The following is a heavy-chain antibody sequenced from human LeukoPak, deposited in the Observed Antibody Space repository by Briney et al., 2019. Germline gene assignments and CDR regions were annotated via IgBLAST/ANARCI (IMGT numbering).Heavy chain of an antibody. D-gene: IGHD5-18*01. V-gene: IGHV1-46*03. CDR1: GYTFTSYY. J-gene: IGHJ5*02. CDR2: INPSGGST. Sequence: ASVKVSFKASGYTFTSYYIHWVRQAPGQGLEWMGIINPSGGSTNYAQKFQGRVTMTRDKSTSTVYMELSSLRSEDTAVYYCTRARGYSSGFDPWGQGTLVTVSS. CDR3: TRARGYSSGFDP.